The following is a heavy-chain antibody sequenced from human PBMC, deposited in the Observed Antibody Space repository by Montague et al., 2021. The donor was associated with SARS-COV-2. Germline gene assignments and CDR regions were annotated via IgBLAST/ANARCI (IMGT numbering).Heavy chain of an antibody. J-gene: IGHJ6*02. CDR2: ISSSSYTI. D-gene: IGHD2-2*01. CDR1: GFPFSGYS. Sequence: SLSASGFPFSGYSMNWVRQAPGKGLEWVSYISSSSYTIYYADSVKGRFTISRDNAKNSLYLQMNSLRDEDTAVYSCARERGYCSSTSCYGDFYYGMDVWGQGTTVTVSS. V-gene: IGHV3-48*02. CDR3: ARERGYCSSTSCYGDFYYGMDV.